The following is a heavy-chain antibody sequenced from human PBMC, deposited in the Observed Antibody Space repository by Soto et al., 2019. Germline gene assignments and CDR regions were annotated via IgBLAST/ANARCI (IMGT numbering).Heavy chain of an antibody. V-gene: IGHV3-48*02. CDR3: ARDSEGYSSSRGLGSLRNWFDP. CDR1: GFTFSSYS. D-gene: IGHD6-13*01. J-gene: IGHJ5*02. Sequence: GGSLRLSCAASGFTFSSYSMNWVRQAPGKGLEWVSYISSSSSTIYYADSVKGRFTISRDNAKNSLYLQMNSLRDEDTAVYYCARDSEGYSSSRGLGSLRNWFDPWGQGTLVTVSS. CDR2: ISSSSSTI.